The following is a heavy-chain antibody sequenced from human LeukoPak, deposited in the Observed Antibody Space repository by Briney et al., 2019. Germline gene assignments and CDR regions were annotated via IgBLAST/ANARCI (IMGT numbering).Heavy chain of an antibody. CDR1: GFTFSSYA. D-gene: IGHD6-13*01. V-gene: IGHV3-30-3*01. CDR3: ARDGSSWGAIVDI. CDR2: ISYDGSNK. J-gene: IGHJ3*02. Sequence: GGSLRLSCAASGFTFSSYAMHWVRQAPGKGLEWVAVISYDGSNKYYADSVKGRFTISRDNSKNTLYLQMNSLRAEDTAVYYCARDGSSWGAIVDIWGQGTMATVSS.